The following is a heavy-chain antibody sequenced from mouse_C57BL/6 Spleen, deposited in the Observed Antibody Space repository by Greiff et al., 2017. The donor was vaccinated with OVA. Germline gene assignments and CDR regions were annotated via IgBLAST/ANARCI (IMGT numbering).Heavy chain of an antibody. CDR2: IHPNSGST. J-gene: IGHJ4*01. D-gene: IGHD2-4*01. CDR3: ARGDYDYDDAMDY. V-gene: IGHV1-64*01. Sequence: QVQLQQSGAELVKPGASVKLSCKASGYTFTSYWMHWVKQRPGQGLEWIGMIHPNSGSTNYNEKFKSKATLTVDKSSSTAYMQLSSLTSEDSAVDYCARGDYDYDDAMDYWGQGTSVTVSS. CDR1: GYTFTSYW.